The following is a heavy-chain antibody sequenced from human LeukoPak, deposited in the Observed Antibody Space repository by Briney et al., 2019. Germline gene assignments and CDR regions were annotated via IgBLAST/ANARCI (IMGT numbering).Heavy chain of an antibody. D-gene: IGHD7-27*01. CDR2: ICHSGST. J-gene: IGHJ4*02. Sequence: SETLSLTCTVSGGSISNYYWSWIRQPPGKGLEWIGYICHSGSTNNNPSLKSRVTISLDTSKNQFSLKLSSVTAADTAVYYCASYQLGSDYWGQGTLVTVSS. CDR1: GGSISNYY. CDR3: ASYQLGSDY. V-gene: IGHV4-59*01.